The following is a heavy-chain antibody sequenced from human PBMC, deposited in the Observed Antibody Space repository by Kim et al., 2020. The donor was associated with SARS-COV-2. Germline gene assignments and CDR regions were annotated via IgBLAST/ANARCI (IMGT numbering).Heavy chain of an antibody. CDR1: GGTFSSYA. J-gene: IGHJ3*02. CDR2: IIPILGIA. Sequence: SVKVSCKASGGTFSSYAISWVRQAPGQGLEWLGWIIPILGIANYAQKFQRRVTITADKSTSTAYMELSSLRSEETAVYYCARDSPPVVPAEPTGDAFDIWGQGTIVTVSS. D-gene: IGHD2-2*01. V-gene: IGHV1-69*10. CDR3: ARDSPPVVPAEPTGDAFDI.